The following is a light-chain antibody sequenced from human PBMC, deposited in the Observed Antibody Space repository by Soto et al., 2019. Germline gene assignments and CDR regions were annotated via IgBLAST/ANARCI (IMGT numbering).Light chain of an antibody. J-gene: IGKJ5*01. V-gene: IGKV1-33*01. CDR1: QDISNY. CDR2: DAS. Sequence: DIPMTQSPSSLSASVGDRVTITCQASQDISNYLNWYQQKPGKAPKLLIYDASNLETGVPSRFSGSGSGTDFTFPISTLQPEDIATYYCHQYDNLPSITFGQGTRLDFK. CDR3: HQYDNLPSIT.